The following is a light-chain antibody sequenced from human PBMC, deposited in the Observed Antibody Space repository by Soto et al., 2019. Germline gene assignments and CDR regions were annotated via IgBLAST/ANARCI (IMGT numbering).Light chain of an antibody. CDR3: QQYEKWPPWT. V-gene: IGKV3-15*01. CDR2: GAS. Sequence: EIVMTQSPATLSVSPGERATLSCRASQSVSSNLAWYQQKPGQAPRLLIYGASTRATGIPAKFSGSGSGTEFTLTISSLQSEDFAVYYCQQYEKWPPWTFGQGTKVDI. CDR1: QSVSSN. J-gene: IGKJ1*01.